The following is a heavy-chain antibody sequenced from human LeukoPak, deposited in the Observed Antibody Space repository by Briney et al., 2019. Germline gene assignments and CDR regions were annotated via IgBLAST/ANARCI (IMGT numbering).Heavy chain of an antibody. CDR2: IYYSGST. D-gene: IGHD6-19*01. CDR3: ARHLNIGQWLVAFDI. V-gene: IGHV4-39*01. J-gene: IGHJ3*02. CDR1: GGSINSNSYY. Sequence: PSETLSLTCTVSGGSINSNSYYWGWIRQPPGKGLEWSGSIYYSGSTNYNPSLKSRVTISVDTSNNQFSLKLTSLTAADTAVYYCARHLNIGQWLVAFDIWGQGTVVTVSS.